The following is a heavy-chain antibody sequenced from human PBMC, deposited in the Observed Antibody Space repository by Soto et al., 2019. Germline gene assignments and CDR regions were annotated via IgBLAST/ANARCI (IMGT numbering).Heavy chain of an antibody. J-gene: IGHJ4*02. D-gene: IGHD2-15*01. CDR1: GVSISTGGYY. V-gene: IGHV4-31*03. Sequence: PSETLSLTCTVSGVSISTGGYYWSWIRQHPGKGLEWIGNIYYSGRTYYNPSLKSRVILSVDTSKNHFSLNLRSLTAADSAMYSCASVSGRDSEYYLDYWGQGALVTVSS. CDR2: IYYSGRT. CDR3: ASVSGRDSEYYLDY.